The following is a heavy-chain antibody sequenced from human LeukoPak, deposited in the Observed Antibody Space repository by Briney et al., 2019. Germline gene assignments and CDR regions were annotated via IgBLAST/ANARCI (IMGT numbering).Heavy chain of an antibody. Sequence: PSETLSLTCAVYGGSFSGYYWSWIRQPPGKGLEWIGEINHSGSTNYNPSLKSRVTISVDTSKNQFSLKLSSVTAADTAVYYCARHVPRYCSGGSCYAREYWGQGTLVTVSS. CDR3: ARHVPRYCSGGSCYAREY. D-gene: IGHD2-15*01. CDR1: GGSFSGYY. J-gene: IGHJ4*02. V-gene: IGHV4-34*01. CDR2: INHSGST.